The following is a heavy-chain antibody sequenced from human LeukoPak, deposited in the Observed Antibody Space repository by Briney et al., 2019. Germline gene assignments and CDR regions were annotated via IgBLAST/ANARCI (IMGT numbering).Heavy chain of an antibody. D-gene: IGHD6-13*01. V-gene: IGHV3-30-3*01. Sequence: GGSLRLSCTASGFTFSSCAMHWVRQAPGKGLEWVAVISYDGSNKYYADSVKGRFTISRDNSKNTLYLQMNSLRAEDTAVYYCARSRYSSSWILPGYLGQGTLVTVSS. J-gene: IGHJ4*02. CDR2: ISYDGSNK. CDR3: ARSRYSSSWILPGY. CDR1: GFTFSSCA.